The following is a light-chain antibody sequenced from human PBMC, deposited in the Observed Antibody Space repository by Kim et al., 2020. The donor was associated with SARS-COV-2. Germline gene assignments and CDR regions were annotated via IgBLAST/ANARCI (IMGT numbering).Light chain of an antibody. J-gene: IGKJ1*01. CDR3: QQYNNWPWT. CDR1: QSVSSN. V-gene: IGKV3-15*01. Sequence: ETVMTQSPATLSVSPGERATLSCRASQSVSSNLVWYQQKPGQPPRLLIYDASTRATGIPARFSGSGSGTEFTLTISSLQSEDFAIYYCQQYNNWPWTFGQGTKVDIK. CDR2: DAS.